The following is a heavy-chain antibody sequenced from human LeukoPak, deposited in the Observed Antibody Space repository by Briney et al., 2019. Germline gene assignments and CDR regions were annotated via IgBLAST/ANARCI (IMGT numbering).Heavy chain of an antibody. D-gene: IGHD3-3*01. CDR2: IRYDGSNK. J-gene: IGHJ6*03. CDR3: ARDGTFYDFWSGYYGYYYYYMDV. V-gene: IGHV3-30*02. CDR1: GFTFSSYG. Sequence: GGSLRLSCAASGFTFSSYGMHWVRQAPGKGLEWVAFIRYDGSNKYYADSVKGRFTISRDNSKNTLYLQMNSLRAEDTAVYYCARDGTFYDFWSGYYGYYYYYMDVWGKGTTVTVSS.